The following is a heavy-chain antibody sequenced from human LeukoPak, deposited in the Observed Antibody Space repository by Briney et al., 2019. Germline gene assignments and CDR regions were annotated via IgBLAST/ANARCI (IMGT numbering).Heavy chain of an antibody. CDR1: GFPLGAFW. CDR3: ARSGITHASDY. CDR2: LNEHGTDT. V-gene: IGHV3-7*01. J-gene: IGHJ4*02. D-gene: IGHD1-1*01. Sequence: GGSLRLSCSASGFPLGAFWMTWFRQPPGKGLEWVANLNEHGTDTFYADSVRGRFTISRDNAKNSLFLQMESLRVDDTAVYFRARSGITHASDYWGQGILVTVSS.